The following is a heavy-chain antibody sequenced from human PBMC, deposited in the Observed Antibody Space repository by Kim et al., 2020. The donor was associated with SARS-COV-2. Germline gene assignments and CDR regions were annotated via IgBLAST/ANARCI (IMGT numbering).Heavy chain of an antibody. D-gene: IGHD3-22*01. J-gene: IGHJ4*02. V-gene: IGHV4-38-2*02. CDR1: GYSISSGYY. Sequence: SETLSLTCTVSGYSISSGYYWGWIRQPPGKGLEWIGSIYHSGSTYYNPSLKSRVTISVDTSKNQFSLKLSSVTAADTAVYYCARATPPYYYDSSGYYSPFDYWGQGTLVTVSS. CDR3: ARATPPYYYDSSGYYSPFDY. CDR2: IYHSGST.